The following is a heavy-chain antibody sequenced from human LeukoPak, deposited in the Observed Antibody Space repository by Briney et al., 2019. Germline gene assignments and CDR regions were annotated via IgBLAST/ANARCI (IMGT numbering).Heavy chain of an antibody. D-gene: IGHD3-10*01. CDR2: ISFDGSNK. CDR3: ATYYYASGSSD. V-gene: IGHV3-30*03. Sequence: GGSLRLSCAASGFTFSNYGMHWVRQAPGKGLEWVAVISFDGSNKYYADSVRGRFTISRDNAKNSLYLQMNSLRAEDTAVYYCATYYYASGSSDWGQGTLVTVSS. CDR1: GFTFSNYG. J-gene: IGHJ4*02.